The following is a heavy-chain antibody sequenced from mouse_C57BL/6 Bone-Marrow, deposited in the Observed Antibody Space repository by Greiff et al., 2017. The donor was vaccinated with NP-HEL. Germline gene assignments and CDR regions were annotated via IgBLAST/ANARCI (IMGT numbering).Heavy chain of an antibody. Sequence: QVQLKEPGAELVKPGASVKMSCKASGYTFTSYWITWVKQRPGQGLEWIGDIYPGSGSTNYNEKFKSKATLTVDTSSSTAYMQLSSLTSEDSAVYYCARSYDGYPYFDYWGQGTTLTVSS. J-gene: IGHJ2*01. CDR3: ARSYDGYPYFDY. V-gene: IGHV1-55*01. CDR1: GYTFTSYW. CDR2: IYPGSGST. D-gene: IGHD2-3*01.